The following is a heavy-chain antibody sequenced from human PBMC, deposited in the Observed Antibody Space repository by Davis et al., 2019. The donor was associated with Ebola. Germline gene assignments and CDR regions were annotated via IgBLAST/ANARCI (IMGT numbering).Heavy chain of an antibody. V-gene: IGHV5-51*01. CDR1: GSSFTSYW. CDR2: LSLGDSDT. CDR3: ARQSSSWFNYFDY. Sequence: GGSLRPSCKGPGSSFTSYWIGWARQTPGKGLEWSALLSLGDSDTSYSPSFQGQVAISADKPISTAYLQWSSLKASDTAMYYCARQSSSWFNYFDYWGQGTLVTVSS. J-gene: IGHJ4*02. D-gene: IGHD6-13*01.